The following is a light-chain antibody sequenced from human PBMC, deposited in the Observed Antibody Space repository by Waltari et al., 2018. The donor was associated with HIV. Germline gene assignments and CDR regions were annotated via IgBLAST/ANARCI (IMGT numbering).Light chain of an antibody. CDR2: DAS. CDR1: QTVGVY. V-gene: IGKV3-11*01. J-gene: IGKJ2*01. Sequence: EIVLTQSPATLSLSPGERATLSCRASQTVGVYVAWYQQKPGQAPRLLIYDASNRATGIPARFSGRGSGTEFSLTISSLEPEDFAVDYCQQRYNWRTFGQGTKLEIK. CDR3: QQRYNWRT.